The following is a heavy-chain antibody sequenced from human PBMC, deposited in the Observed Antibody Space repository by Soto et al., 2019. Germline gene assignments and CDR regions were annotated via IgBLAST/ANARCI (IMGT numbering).Heavy chain of an antibody. CDR3: AREGGDLLSHFDS. CDR1: GGTFDSHS. J-gene: IGHJ4*02. D-gene: IGHD3-10*01. CDR2: IILVFGTT. Sequence: QVQLVQSAAEVKKPGSSVKVSCKASGGTFDSHSISWVRQAPGQGLEWMGGIILVFGTTNYAQRFQGRVTITADESTSTAYMELSSLRSEDTAVYYCAREGGDLLSHFDSWGQGTWVIVSS. V-gene: IGHV1-69*01.